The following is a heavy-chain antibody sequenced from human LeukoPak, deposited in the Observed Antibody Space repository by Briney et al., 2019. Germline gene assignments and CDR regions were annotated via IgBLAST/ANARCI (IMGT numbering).Heavy chain of an antibody. CDR1: GFSFSSYY. CDR3: ARDYARAVEY. J-gene: IGHJ4*02. V-gene: IGHV3-7*01. Sequence: GGSLRLSCAASGFSFSSYYMSWVRQAPGKGLEWVALINPDGSERYYVDSVKGRFTISRDNAKSTLYLQMNSLRAEDTAVYYCARDYARAVEYWGQGTLATVSS. D-gene: IGHD2-2*01. CDR2: INPDGSER.